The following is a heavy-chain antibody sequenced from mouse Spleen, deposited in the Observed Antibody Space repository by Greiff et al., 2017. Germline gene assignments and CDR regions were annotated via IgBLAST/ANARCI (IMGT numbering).Heavy chain of an antibody. CDR3: ARGRYDYAFDY. V-gene: IGHV1-20*02. CDR2: INPYNGDT. CDR1: GYSFTGYF. J-gene: IGHJ2*01. Sequence: VQLQQSGPELVKPGASVKISCKASGYSFTGYFMNWVMQSHGKSLEWIGRINPYNGDTFYNQKFKGKATLTVDKSSSTAHMELRSLASEDSAVYYCARGRYDYAFDYWGQGTTLTVSS. D-gene: IGHD2-4*01.